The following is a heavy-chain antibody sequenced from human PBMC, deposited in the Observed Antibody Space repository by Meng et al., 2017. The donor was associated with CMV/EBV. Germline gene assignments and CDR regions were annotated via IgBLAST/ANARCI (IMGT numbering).Heavy chain of an antibody. J-gene: IGHJ4*02. V-gene: IGHV4-4*07. D-gene: IGHD3-22*01. CDR3: ARERGDDSGYNFDS. CDR2: IYSTGGT. Sequence: EAGSVLGNPSESLFLPCRVSGGFCSGFFWTGIRPPAGKGLEWIGRIYSTGGTNYNPSFESRVTISLDGSNNQFSLKLNSVTAADTAIYYCARERGDDSGYNFDSWGQGTLVTVSS. CDR1: GGFCSGFF.